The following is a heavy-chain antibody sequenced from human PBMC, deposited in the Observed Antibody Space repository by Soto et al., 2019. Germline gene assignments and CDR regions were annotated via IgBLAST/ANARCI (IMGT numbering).Heavy chain of an antibody. D-gene: IGHD4-17*01. V-gene: IGHV5-51*01. CDR1: RYTFTNYW. Sequence: XESLKISCKGSRYTFTNYWIVWVRQIPGKGLEWMGIIYPGDSDTRYSPSFQGQVTISADRSISTAYLQWSSLKASDTGMYYCARYPTLTDYFFHGMDAWGQGTTATVSS. CDR3: ARYPTLTDYFFHGMDA. CDR2: IYPGDSDT. J-gene: IGHJ6*02.